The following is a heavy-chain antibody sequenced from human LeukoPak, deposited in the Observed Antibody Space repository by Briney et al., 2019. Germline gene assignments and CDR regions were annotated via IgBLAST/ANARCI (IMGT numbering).Heavy chain of an antibody. J-gene: IGHJ5*02. CDR3: ARGRTRLSWLDP. Sequence: SETLSLTCGVSGGSIRGYYWSWVRQSPGKGLEWIGGINQNAGTDYNPSLRGRVTMSIDSSKNQISLNVTAATAADTAIYYCARGRTRLSWLDPWGQGTLVTVSS. CDR1: GGSIRGYY. D-gene: IGHD6-6*01. V-gene: IGHV4-34*01. CDR2: INQNAGT.